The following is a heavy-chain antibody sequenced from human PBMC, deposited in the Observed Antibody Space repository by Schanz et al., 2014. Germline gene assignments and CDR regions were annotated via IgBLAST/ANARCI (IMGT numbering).Heavy chain of an antibody. CDR1: GFNSDDYA. D-gene: IGHD3-10*01. Sequence: EVQVVESGGGLVQPGGSLRLSCTASGFNSDDYAMHWVRQAPGKGLEWVSNIPWNGAAIGYAGSVRGRFTISRDSAKNSLYLQMNSLRPEDTALYYCVRDELLWFGEVLSLDYWGQGALVTVSS. J-gene: IGHJ4*02. V-gene: IGHV3-9*02. CDR2: IPWNGAAI. CDR3: VRDELLWFGEVLSLDY.